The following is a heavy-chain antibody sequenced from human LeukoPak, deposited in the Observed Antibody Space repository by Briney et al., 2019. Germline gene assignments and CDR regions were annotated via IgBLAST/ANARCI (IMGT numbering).Heavy chain of an antibody. V-gene: IGHV4-39*01. D-gene: IGHD1-20*01. CDR2: IYYSGST. J-gene: IGHJ6*03. CDR3: ARYDNWNYYMDV. CDR1: GGSISSSSYY. Sequence: SETLSLTCTVSGGSISSSSYYWGWLRQPPGKGLEWIGSIYYSGSTYYNPSLKSRVTISVDTSKNQFSLKLSSVTAAGTAVYYCARYDNWNYYMDVWGKGTTVTVSS.